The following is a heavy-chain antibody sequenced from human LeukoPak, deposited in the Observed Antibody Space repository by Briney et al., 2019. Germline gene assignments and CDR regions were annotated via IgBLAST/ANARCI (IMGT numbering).Heavy chain of an antibody. V-gene: IGHV4-38-2*02. CDR1: GYSISSGYY. Sequence: KSSETLSLTCTVSGYSISSGYYWGWIRQPPGKGLEWIGSIYHSGSTYYNPSLKSRVTISVDTSKNQFSLKLSSVTAADTAVYYCARARRYSSSWNWQYFSYYMDVWGKGTTVTVSS. J-gene: IGHJ6*03. CDR3: ARARRYSSSWNWQYFSYYMDV. CDR2: IYHSGST. D-gene: IGHD6-13*01.